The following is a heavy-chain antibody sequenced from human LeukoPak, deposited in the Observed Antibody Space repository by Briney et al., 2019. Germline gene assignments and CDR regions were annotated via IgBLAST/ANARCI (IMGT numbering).Heavy chain of an antibody. V-gene: IGHV3-53*01. CDR2: IYSGGTA. J-gene: IGHJ4*02. Sequence: GGSLRLSCAASGFTVSDNYMSWVRQAPGKGLEWVSLIYSGGTADFADSVKGRFTISRDISKNTLSLQLSSLRPEDTAVYFCAGGTDFWSGYSFDSWGQGTLVTVSS. CDR3: AGGTDFWSGYSFDS. D-gene: IGHD3-3*01. CDR1: GFTVSDNY.